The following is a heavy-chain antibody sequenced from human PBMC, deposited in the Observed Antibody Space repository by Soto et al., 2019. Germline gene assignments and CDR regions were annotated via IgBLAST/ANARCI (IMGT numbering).Heavy chain of an antibody. Sequence: SETLSLTCAVYGGSFSGYYWSWIRQPPGKGLEWIGEINHSGSTNYNPSLKSRVTISVDTSKNQFSLKLSSVTAADTAVYYCARGLGVTGENNWFNPWGQGTLVTVSS. V-gene: IGHV4-34*01. D-gene: IGHD2-21*02. J-gene: IGHJ5*02. CDR3: ARGLGVTGENNWFNP. CDR1: GGSFSGYY. CDR2: INHSGST.